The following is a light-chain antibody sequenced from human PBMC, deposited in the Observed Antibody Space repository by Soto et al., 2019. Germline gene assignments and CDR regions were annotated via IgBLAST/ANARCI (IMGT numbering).Light chain of an antibody. J-gene: IGKJ4*01. CDR2: GAS. CDR1: QGFSNS. CDR3: QKYDSAPLT. Sequence: DIKMTQSPSSLTASIGDRVTISCRASQGFSNSLAWYQQKPGKVPTLLIYGASILQSGVPSRFSGSGSGTVFTLTISCLQPEDVATYFCQKYDSAPLTFGGGTKVEIK. V-gene: IGKV1-27*01.